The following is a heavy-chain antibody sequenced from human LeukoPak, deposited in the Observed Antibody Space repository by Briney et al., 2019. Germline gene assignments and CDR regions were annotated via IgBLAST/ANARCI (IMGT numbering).Heavy chain of an antibody. V-gene: IGHV1-18*01. D-gene: IGHD3-22*01. Sequence: GASVTVSFKASVYTFTNYGIGWVRQAPGQGLEWMGWISTYNGKRNYAQKFQDRVTMTTDTSTSTAYMELRSLRSDDTAIYHCAKNYYYDNTGYWGAFDIWGQGTMVTVSS. J-gene: IGHJ3*02. CDR2: ISTYNGKR. CDR3: AKNYYYDNTGYWGAFDI. CDR1: VYTFTNYG.